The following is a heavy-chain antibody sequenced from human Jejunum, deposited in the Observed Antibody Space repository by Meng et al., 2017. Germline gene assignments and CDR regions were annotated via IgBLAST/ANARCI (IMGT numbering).Heavy chain of an antibody. D-gene: IGHD3-10*01. CDR2: ISSSSVYI. V-gene: IGHV3-21*01. CDR3: ARLHYYGSGSPETDY. CDR1: GFTFSSYN. Sequence: GGSLRPSRAASGFTFSSYNMNWVRQDPGKRLEWVSSISSSSVYIYYAESVKGRFTVSRDNARSSLYLQMNSLRAEDTAVYYCARLHYYGSGSPETDYWGQGTLVTVSS. J-gene: IGHJ4*02.